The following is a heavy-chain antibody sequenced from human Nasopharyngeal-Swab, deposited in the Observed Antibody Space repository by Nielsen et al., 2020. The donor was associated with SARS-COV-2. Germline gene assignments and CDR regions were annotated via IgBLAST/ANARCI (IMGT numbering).Heavy chain of an antibody. Sequence: WVRQAPGQGLEWMGWMNPNSGNTGYAQKFRGRVTMTRNTSISTAYMELSSLRSEDTAVYYCATPQTDDGGNYFDYWGQGTLVTVSS. D-gene: IGHD3-16*01. J-gene: IGHJ4*02. V-gene: IGHV1-8*01. CDR2: MNPNSGNT. CDR3: ATPQTDDGGNYFDY.